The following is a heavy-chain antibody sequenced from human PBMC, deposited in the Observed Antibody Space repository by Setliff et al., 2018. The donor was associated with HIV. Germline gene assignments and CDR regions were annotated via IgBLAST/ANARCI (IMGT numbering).Heavy chain of an antibody. CDR3: ARASYYYDSSGWVDY. D-gene: IGHD3-22*01. CDR2: ISSSSYT. J-gene: IGHJ4*02. CDR1: GFTFSDYY. V-gene: IGHV3-11*03. Sequence: GESLKISCAASGFTFSDYYMSWIRQAPGKGLEWVSYISSSSYTNYADSVKGRFTISRDNAKNSLYLQMNSLRAEDTAVYYCARASYYYDSSGWVDYWGQGTLVTVSS.